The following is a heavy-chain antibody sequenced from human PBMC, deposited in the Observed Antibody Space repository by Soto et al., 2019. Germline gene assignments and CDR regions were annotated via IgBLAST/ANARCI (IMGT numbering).Heavy chain of an antibody. D-gene: IGHD2-2*01. CDR1: GLTLSNYA. V-gene: IGHV3-33*01. CDR2: IFYDGNNQ. CDR3: ARDSTTMDV. Sequence: QVQLVESGGGVVQPGKSLRLSCAASGLTLSNYAMHWVRQAPGKGLEWVAVIFYDGNNQYYADPVKGRFTIYRDNSKNRLYLQMNSLRADDTAIYYCARDSTTMDVWGQGTAVTVSS. J-gene: IGHJ6*02.